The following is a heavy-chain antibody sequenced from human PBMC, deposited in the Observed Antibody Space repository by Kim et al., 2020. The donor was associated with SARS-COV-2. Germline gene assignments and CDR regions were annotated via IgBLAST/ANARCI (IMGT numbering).Heavy chain of an antibody. J-gene: IGHJ6*02. CDR1: GGSISSGGYS. Sequence: SETLSLTCAVSGGSISSGGYSWSWIRQPPGKGLEWIGYIYYSGSTYYNPSLKSRVTISVDRSKNQFSLKLSSVTAADTAVYYCARNYGLDVWGQGTTVTVSS. CDR3: ARNYGLDV. V-gene: IGHV4-30-2*01. CDR2: IYYSGST.